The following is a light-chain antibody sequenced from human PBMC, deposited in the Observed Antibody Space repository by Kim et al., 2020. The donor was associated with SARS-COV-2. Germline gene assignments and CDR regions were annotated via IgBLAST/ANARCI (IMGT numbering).Light chain of an antibody. CDR3: QAWDSSTVV. CDR1: ELGDKY. J-gene: IGLJ2*01. V-gene: IGLV3-1*01. CDR2: KDS. Sequence: SAAPGHTASITCSGDELGDKYACWYQQEPGPSPVLVIDKDSKRASGVPVRFSGSSSGNSATLTISGTQAMDEADYYCQAWDSSTVVFGGGTQLTVL.